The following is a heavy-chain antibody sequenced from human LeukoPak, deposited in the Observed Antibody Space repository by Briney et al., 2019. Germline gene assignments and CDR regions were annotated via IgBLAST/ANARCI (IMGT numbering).Heavy chain of an antibody. V-gene: IGHV5-51*01. CDR3: AKLRGQQLVLFYFDY. Sequence: NHGESLKISGKGSGYSFTTYWIAWVRQLPGKGLEWMGLIYPGDSDNRSNPSFKGQVTTSADKSNSTASLQWRSLKASDTAMYYCAKLRGQQLVLFYFDYWGQGTLVTVSS. CDR1: GYSFTTYW. J-gene: IGHJ4*02. CDR2: IYPGDSDN. D-gene: IGHD6-13*01.